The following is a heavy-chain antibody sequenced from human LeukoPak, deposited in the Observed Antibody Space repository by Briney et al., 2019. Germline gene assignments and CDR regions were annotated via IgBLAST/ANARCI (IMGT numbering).Heavy chain of an antibody. CDR3: ARHGQTGYYGLGSYYNRRSFDY. V-gene: IGHV4-39*01. D-gene: IGHD3-10*01. Sequence: PSETLSLTCTVSGGSISSSSYYWSWIRQPPGKGLEWIGEINHSGSTNYNPSLKSRVTISVDTSKNQFSLKLSSVTAADTAVYYRARHGQTGYYGLGSYYNRRSFDYWGQGTLVTVSS. CDR1: GGSISSSSYY. J-gene: IGHJ4*02. CDR2: INHSGST.